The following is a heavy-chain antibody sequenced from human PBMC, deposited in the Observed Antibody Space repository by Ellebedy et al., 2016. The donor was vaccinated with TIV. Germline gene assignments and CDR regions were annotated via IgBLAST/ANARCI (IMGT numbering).Heavy chain of an antibody. CDR2: TRSETYGGTP. D-gene: IGHD4-17*01. CDR3: TREGMAALGDSDFDY. V-gene: IGHV3-49*03. J-gene: IGHJ4*02. Sequence: PGGSLRLSCTASGFTFGDFGMSWFRQAPGKGLEWVGFTRSETYGGTPEYAASVKGRFTISRDDSKSIAYLQMSSLKTDDTAVYYCTREGMAALGDSDFDYWGQGTLVTVSS. CDR1: GFTFGDFG.